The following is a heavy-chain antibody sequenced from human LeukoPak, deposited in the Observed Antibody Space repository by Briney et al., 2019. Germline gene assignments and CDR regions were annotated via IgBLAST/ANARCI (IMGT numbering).Heavy chain of an antibody. CDR2: ISGSGSST. J-gene: IGHJ6*02. Sequence: PGGSLRLSCAASGFTFSTYAMSWVRQPPGKGLEWVSFISGSGSSTYYADSVKGRFTISRDNSNNTLYLQMNSLRAEDTAVYYCARVMSSSGWYYQSYYYGMDVWGQGTTVTVSS. CDR1: GFTFSTYA. V-gene: IGHV3-23*01. CDR3: ARVMSSSGWYYQSYYYGMDV. D-gene: IGHD6-19*01.